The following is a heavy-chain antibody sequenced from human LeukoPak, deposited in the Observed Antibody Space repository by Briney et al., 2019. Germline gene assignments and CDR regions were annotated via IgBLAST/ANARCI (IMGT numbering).Heavy chain of an antibody. V-gene: IGHV3-30*02. CDR3: TKTEVPY. Sequence: GGSLRLSCAASGFSFSRYGMHWVRQAPGKGPEWVAFIRYDGTTESYTDSVKGRFTISRDDSKNTLYLQMNSLRTEDTGVYYCTKTEVPYWGQGTLVTVSS. CDR2: IRYDGTTE. CDR1: GFSFSRYG. J-gene: IGHJ4*02.